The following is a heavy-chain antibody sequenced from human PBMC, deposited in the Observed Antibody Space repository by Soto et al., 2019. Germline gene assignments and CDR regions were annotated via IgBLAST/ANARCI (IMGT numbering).Heavy chain of an antibody. D-gene: IGHD5-12*01. V-gene: IGHV1-69*12. CDR1: GGTFSTSA. Sequence: QVQLEQSGAEVKKPGSSVKVSCKSSGGTFSTSAISWVRQAPGQGLEWMGGFIPIFPTPDYAHKFQSRLTITADESTRTAYMELSGLKSDDTAVYYCARDKDRLQLGGNYYYILDVWGQGTTVTVSS. CDR2: FIPIFPTP. CDR3: ARDKDRLQLGGNYYYILDV. J-gene: IGHJ6*02.